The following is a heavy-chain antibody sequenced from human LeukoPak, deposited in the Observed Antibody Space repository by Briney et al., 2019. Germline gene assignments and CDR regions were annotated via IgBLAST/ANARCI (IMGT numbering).Heavy chain of an antibody. CDR1: GFTFSGYW. Sequence: PGGSLRLSCAASGFTFSGYWMSRVRQAPGKGLECVANIKEDGSEKHYVDSVKGRFTISRDNAMNSLYLQINSLRVEDTAVYYCARRGRWYFDFWGQGTLVTVSS. V-gene: IGHV3-7*03. CDR3: ARRGRWYFDF. CDR2: IKEDGSEK. D-gene: IGHD2-15*01. J-gene: IGHJ4*02.